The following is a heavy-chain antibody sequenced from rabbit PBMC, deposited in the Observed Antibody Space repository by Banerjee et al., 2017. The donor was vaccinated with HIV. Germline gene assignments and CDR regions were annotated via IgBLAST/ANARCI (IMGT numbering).Heavy chain of an antibody. CDR1: GFTLINYW. J-gene: IGHJ4*01. V-gene: IGHV1S45*01. D-gene: IGHD7-1*01. CDR3: ARDLTGVTGWNFNL. CDR2: IYTGDGNT. Sequence: QEQLEESGGDLVKPGASLTLTCKTSGFTLINYWICWVRQAPGKGLEWIACIYTGDGNTHYASWAKGRFTISKTPSTTVTLQMTSLTAADTATYFCARDLTGVTGWNFNLWGPGTLVTVS.